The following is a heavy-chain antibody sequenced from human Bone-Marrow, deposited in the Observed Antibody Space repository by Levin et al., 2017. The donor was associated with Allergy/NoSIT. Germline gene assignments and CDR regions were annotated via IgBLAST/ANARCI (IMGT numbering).Heavy chain of an antibody. Sequence: RAVKVSCAASGFSVSSNFMSWVRQAPGKGLEWVSVIFSGGSTYYADSVKGRFTISRDNSKNTLYLQMNSLRAEDTAVYYCARASAGSRAVDSWGQGALVTVSS. CDR3: ARASAGSRAVDS. J-gene: IGHJ4*02. CDR2: IFSGGST. D-gene: IGHD6-13*01. CDR1: GFSVSSNF. V-gene: IGHV3-53*01.